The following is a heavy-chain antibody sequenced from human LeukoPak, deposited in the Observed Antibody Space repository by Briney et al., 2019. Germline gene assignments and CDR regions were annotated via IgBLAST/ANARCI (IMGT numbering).Heavy chain of an antibody. CDR1: GFTFSSFG. V-gene: IGHV3-23*01. Sequence: GGSLRLSCAAPGFTFSSFGMTWVRQAPGKGLEWVSAISDNGGSVFYADSVKGRFTISRDNSKNSLYLQMNSLRADDTAVYYCVKIAPDLPWGQGTLVTVS. CDR2: ISDNGGSV. D-gene: IGHD2-21*01. CDR3: VKIAPDLP. J-gene: IGHJ5*02.